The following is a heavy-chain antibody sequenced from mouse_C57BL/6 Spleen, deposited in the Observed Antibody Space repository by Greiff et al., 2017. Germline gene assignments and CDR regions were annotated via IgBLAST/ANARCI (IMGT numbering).Heavy chain of an antibody. Sequence: VQGVESGPELVKPGASVKISCKASGYAFSSSWMNWVKQRPGKGLEWIGRIYPGDGDTNYNGKFKGKATLTADKSSSTAYMQLSSLTSEDSAVYFCARADGLGRGYWGQGTTLTVSS. CDR1: GYAFSSSW. CDR3: ARADGLGRGY. CDR2: IYPGDGDT. D-gene: IGHD4-1*01. J-gene: IGHJ2*01. V-gene: IGHV1-82*01.